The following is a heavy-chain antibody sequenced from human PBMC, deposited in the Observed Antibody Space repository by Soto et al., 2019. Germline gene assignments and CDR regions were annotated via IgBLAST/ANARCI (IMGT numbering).Heavy chain of an antibody. CDR2: ISSSSSTI. CDR3: ERDMGSDIVATIIYYYYGMDV. J-gene: IGHJ6*02. CDR1: GFTFSSYS. D-gene: IGHD5-12*01. V-gene: IGHV3-48*02. Sequence: EVQLVESGGGLVQPGGSLRLSCAASGFTFSSYSMNWVRQAPGKGLEWVSYISSSSSTIYYADSVKGRFTISRDNAKNSLYLQMHSLRDEDTAVYYCERDMGSDIVATIIYYYYGMDVWGQGNTVTVSS.